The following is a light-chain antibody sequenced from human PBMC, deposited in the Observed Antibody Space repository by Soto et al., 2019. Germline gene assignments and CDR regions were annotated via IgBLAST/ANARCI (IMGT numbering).Light chain of an antibody. CDR3: QKYSSVPV. CDR1: QDIRNF. J-gene: IGKJ3*01. Sequence: DIQMTQSPTSLSASVGDRVTITCRASQDIRNFVAWYQQKPGKAPKLLIYDASTLQSGVPSRFSGSGYGTDFTLTINSLQPEDVATYSCQKYSSVPVFGPGTKVEIK. V-gene: IGKV1-27*01. CDR2: DAS.